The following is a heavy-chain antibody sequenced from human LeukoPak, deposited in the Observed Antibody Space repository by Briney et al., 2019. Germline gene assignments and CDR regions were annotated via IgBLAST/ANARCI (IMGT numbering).Heavy chain of an antibody. Sequence: SETLSLTCTVSGGSISSYYWSWIRQPAGKGLEWIGRIYTSGSTNYNPSLKSRVTMSVDTSKNQFSLKLSSVTAADTAVYYCARGQRHFDILTGYSRYYFDYWGQGTLVTVSS. CDR3: ARGQRHFDILTGYSRYYFDY. CDR2: IYTSGST. CDR1: GGSISSYY. V-gene: IGHV4-4*07. D-gene: IGHD3-9*01. J-gene: IGHJ4*02.